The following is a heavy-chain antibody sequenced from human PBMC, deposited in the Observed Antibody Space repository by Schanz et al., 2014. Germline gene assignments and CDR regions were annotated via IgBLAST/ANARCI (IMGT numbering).Heavy chain of an antibody. D-gene: IGHD3-10*01. CDR2: ISGSGGST. Sequence: EVQLVESGGGLVQPGGSLRFSCAASGFTFSSYAMSWVRQAPGKGLEWVSAISGSGGSTYYADSAKGRFTISRDNSKNTLYLQMNSLRAEDTAVYYCRLWFGELNYGMDVWGQGTTVTVSS. V-gene: IGHV3-23*04. CDR1: GFTFSSYA. CDR3: RLWFGELNYGMDV. J-gene: IGHJ6*02.